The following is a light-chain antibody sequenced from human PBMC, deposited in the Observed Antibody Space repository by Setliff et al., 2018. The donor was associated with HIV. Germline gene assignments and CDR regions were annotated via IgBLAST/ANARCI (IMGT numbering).Light chain of an antibody. CDR1: QGIRND. Sequence: AIQITQSPSSLSASVGDRVTITCRASQGIRNDLSWYQQKPGKTPKLLIYAASSLQSGVPSRFSGSGSCTEFTLTISSLHPDDFATYYCLQDYNYPRTFGQGTKVDIK. CDR2: AAS. CDR3: LQDYNYPRT. V-gene: IGKV1-6*01. J-gene: IGKJ1*01.